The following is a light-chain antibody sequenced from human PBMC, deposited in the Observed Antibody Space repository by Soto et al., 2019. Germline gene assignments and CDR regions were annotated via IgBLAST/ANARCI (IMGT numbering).Light chain of an antibody. J-gene: IGLJ2*01. CDR3: SSYTSSITLV. Sequence: QSALTQPASVSGCPGQSITISCTGTSSDVGAYSYVSWYQQHPGKAPKLIIYDVSNRPSGVSNRFSGSTSGNTASLTISGLQAEDEADYYCSSYTSSITLVFGGGTKVTVL. CDR2: DVS. V-gene: IGLV2-14*01. CDR1: SSDVGAYSY.